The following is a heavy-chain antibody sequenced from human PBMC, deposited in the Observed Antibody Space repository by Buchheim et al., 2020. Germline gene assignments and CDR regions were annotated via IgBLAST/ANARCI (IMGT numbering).Heavy chain of an antibody. J-gene: IGHJ5*02. Sequence: QVQLVQSGAEVKKPGASVKVSCKASGYTFTGYYMHWVRQAPGQGLEWMGWINPNSGGTHYAQKFQGWVTMTRDPSISPAYMELSRLRSDDTAVYYCARSGIAVGGDWFDPWGQGTL. CDR1: GYTFTGYY. CDR3: ARSGIAVGGDWFDP. D-gene: IGHD6-19*01. CDR2: INPNSGGT. V-gene: IGHV1-2*04.